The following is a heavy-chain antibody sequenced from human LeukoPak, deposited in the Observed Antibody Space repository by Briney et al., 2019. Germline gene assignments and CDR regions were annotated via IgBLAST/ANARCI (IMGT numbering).Heavy chain of an antibody. D-gene: IGHD6-25*01. CDR3: ARAPAISGTSAFDI. CDR1: GGTYSSYA. J-gene: IGHJ3*02. CDR2: IIPIFGTA. V-gene: IGHV1-69*06. Sequence: ASVKVSCKASGGTYSSYAISWVRQVPGQGLEWMGGIIPIFGTANYAQKFQGRVAITADKSTSTAYMELSSLRSEDTAVYYCARAPAISGTSAFDIWGQGTMVTVSS.